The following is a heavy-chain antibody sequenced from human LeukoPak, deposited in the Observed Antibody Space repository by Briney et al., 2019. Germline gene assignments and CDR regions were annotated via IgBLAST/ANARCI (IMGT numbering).Heavy chain of an antibody. V-gene: IGHV3-21*01. CDR2: ISNSI. Sequence: GGSLRLSCVASGFTFSTYSMNWVRQAPGKGLEWVSLISNSIYADSVKGRFNISRDKAKNSLYLQMNSLRAEDTAVYYCARGAYYYDSSGYADYYYMDVWGKGTTVTVSS. D-gene: IGHD3-22*01. CDR1: GFTFSTYS. J-gene: IGHJ6*03. CDR3: ARGAYYYDSSGYADYYYMDV.